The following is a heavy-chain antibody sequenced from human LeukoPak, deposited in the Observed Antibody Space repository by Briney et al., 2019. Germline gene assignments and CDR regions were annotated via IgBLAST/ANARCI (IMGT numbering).Heavy chain of an antibody. CDR2: ISTAGSYI. V-gene: IGHV3-21*01. J-gene: IGHJ4*02. D-gene: IGHD3/OR15-3a*01. CDR1: GFTFSNYG. CDR3: VRGDFQSGN. Sequence: PGGSLRLSCAAPGFTFSNYGMSWVRQAPGKGLEWVSSISTAGSYIQYADVVKGRFTVSRDNAKNSLYLQMTRLRVDDTAVYYCVRGDFQSGNWGQGTLVTVSS.